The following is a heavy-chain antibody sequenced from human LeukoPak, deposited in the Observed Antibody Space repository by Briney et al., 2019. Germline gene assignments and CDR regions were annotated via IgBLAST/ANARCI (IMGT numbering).Heavy chain of an antibody. Sequence: GGSLRLSCAASGFTFSTYAMHWVRQTPGKGLEWVAVVSFDGTSKYYADSVKGRFTISRDNSKNTLYLQMNSLRAEDTAVYYCAKDPGRSTTVTTCFDYWGQGTLVTVSS. D-gene: IGHD4-17*01. CDR2: VSFDGTSK. CDR1: GFTFSTYA. J-gene: IGHJ4*02. V-gene: IGHV3-30-3*01. CDR3: AKDPGRSTTVTTCFDY.